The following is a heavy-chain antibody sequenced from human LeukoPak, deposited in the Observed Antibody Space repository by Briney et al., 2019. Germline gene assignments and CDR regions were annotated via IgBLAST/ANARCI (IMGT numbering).Heavy chain of an antibody. V-gene: IGHV3-48*03. CDR3: ARGGMGPTVAFDI. Sequence: PGGSLRLSCAASGFIFSNYAMNWVRQAPGKGLEWVAYISGSGSTIYYADSVKGRFTISRDNAKNSLYLQMNSLRAEDTAVYYCARGGMGPTVAFDIWGRGTMVTVSS. J-gene: IGHJ3*02. D-gene: IGHD1-14*01. CDR2: ISGSGSTI. CDR1: GFIFSNYA.